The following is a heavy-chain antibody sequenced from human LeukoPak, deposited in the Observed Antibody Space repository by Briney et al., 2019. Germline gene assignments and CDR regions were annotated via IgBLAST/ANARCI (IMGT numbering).Heavy chain of an antibody. D-gene: IGHD3-22*01. CDR3: ASSSGYYSPLDV. V-gene: IGHV1-69*05. CDR1: GGTFSSYA. J-gene: IGHJ6*04. CDR2: IIPIFGTA. Sequence: SVKVSCKASGGTFSSYAVSWVRQAPGQGLEWMGGIIPIFGTANYAQKFQGRVTITTDESTSTAYMELSSLRSEDTAVYYCASSSGYYSPLDVWGKGTTVTVSS.